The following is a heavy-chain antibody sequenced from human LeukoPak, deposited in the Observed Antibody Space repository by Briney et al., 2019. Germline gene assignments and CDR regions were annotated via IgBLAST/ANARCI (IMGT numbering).Heavy chain of an antibody. CDR3: ARTNYYGSGSYYSPDGYYGMDV. J-gene: IGHJ6*04. V-gene: IGHV1-3*01. CDR2: INAGNGNT. Sequence: ASVKVSCKASGYTFTSYAMHWVRQAPGQRLEWMGWINAGNGNTKYSQKFQGRVTITRDTSASTAYMELSSLRSEDTAVYYCARTNYYGSGSYYSPDGYYGMDVWGKGTTVTVSS. CDR1: GYTFTSYA. D-gene: IGHD3-10*01.